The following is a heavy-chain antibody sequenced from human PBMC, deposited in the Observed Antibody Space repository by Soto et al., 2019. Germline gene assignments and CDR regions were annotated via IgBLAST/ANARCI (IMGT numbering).Heavy chain of an antibody. CDR3: VRAPGSATVTTSYVDY. CDR1: GFTFRNYA. CDR2: ISYDGSKK. D-gene: IGHD4-17*01. V-gene: IGHV3-30*03. Sequence: GGSLRLSCAASGFTFRNYAMHWVRHSPVKGLEWVVVISYDGSKKYYADSLEGRFTISRDNSNNTLYLQMNSLTDEDTAVYYCVRAPGSATVTTSYVDYWGQGTLVTVSS. J-gene: IGHJ4*02.